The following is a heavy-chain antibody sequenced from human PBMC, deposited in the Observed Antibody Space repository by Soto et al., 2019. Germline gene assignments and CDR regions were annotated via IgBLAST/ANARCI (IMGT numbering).Heavy chain of an antibody. V-gene: IGHV3-23*01. Sequence: GSLRLSCAASGFSNYAMFWVRQAPGKGLEWVSVISVSGVTTFYADSVKGRFTISRDNSKTTLYLQMNSLRADDTAVYYCAGRTVAVAHRGPLDYWGQGTLVTVSS. D-gene: IGHD6-19*01. CDR1: GFSNYA. J-gene: IGHJ4*02. CDR2: ISVSGVTT. CDR3: AGRTVAVAHRGPLDY.